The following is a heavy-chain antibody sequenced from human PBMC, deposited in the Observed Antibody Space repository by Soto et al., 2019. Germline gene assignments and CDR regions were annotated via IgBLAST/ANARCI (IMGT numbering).Heavy chain of an antibody. CDR1: GYTFTSYY. D-gene: IGHD3-9*01. CDR2: INPSGGST. V-gene: IGHV1-46*01. J-gene: IGHJ5*02. CDR3: ARDFPYYDILTGSSPGFDP. Sequence: GASVKVSCKASGYTFTSYYMHWVRQAPGQGLEWMGIINPSGGSTSYAQKFQGRVTMTRDTSTSTVYMELSSLRSEDTAVYYCARDFPYYDILTGSSPGFDPWGQGTLVTVSS.